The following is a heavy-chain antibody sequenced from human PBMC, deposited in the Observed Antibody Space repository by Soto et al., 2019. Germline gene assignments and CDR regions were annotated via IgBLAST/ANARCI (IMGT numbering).Heavy chain of an antibody. CDR3: ARETRAPYYYDSSGPRGWFDP. D-gene: IGHD3-22*01. CDR2: INAGNGNT. J-gene: IGHJ5*02. V-gene: IGHV1-3*01. CDR1: GYTFTSYA. Sequence: GASVKVSCKASGYTFTSYAMHWVRQAPGQRLEWMGWINAGNGNTKYSQKFQGRVTITRDTSASTAYMELSSLRSEDTAVYYCARETRAPYYYDSSGPRGWFDPWGQGTLVTVSS.